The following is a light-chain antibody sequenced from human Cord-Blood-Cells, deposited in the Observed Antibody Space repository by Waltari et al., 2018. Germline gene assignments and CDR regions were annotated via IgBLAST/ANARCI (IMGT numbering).Light chain of an antibody. Sequence: HSALTLPRSVSGSPGQSVTHSCTGTRRDVRVYKFVSWYQQHPGKAPKLMIYDVSKRPSGVPDRFSGSKSGNTASLTISGLQAEDEADYYCCSYAGSYTVFGGGTKLTVL. V-gene: IGLV2-11*01. CDR1: RRDVRVYKF. CDR2: DVS. J-gene: IGLJ2*01. CDR3: CSYAGSYTV.